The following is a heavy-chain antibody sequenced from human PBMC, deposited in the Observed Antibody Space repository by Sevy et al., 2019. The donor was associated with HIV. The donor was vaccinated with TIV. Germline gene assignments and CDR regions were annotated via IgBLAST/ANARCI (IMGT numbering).Heavy chain of an antibody. V-gene: IGHV4-39*01. J-gene: IGHJ4*02. CDR3: ARAFRAVAGSYYFDY. CDR2: FCYSEST. D-gene: IGHD6-19*01. CDR1: GGSISISSYY. Sequence: SETLSLTCSVSGGSISISSYYWGWIRQPSGKGLEWIGSFCYSESTYYNPSLKSRVTISVDTSKNQFSLKLSPVTAADTAVYYCARAFRAVAGSYYFDYWGQGTLVTVSS.